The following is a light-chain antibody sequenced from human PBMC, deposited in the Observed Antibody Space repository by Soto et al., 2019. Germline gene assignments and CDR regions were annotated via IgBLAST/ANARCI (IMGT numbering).Light chain of an antibody. V-gene: IGKV1-9*01. CDR3: QQLNSYPIAT. CDR1: QDISNF. CDR2: AAS. Sequence: DIQLTQSPSVVSASVGDRVTITCRASQDISNFLAWYQQKPGKAPKLLIYAASTLQSGVPSRFSGSGSGREFTLTISSLQPEDFATYHCQQLNSYPIATFGGGTKVDIK. J-gene: IGKJ4*01.